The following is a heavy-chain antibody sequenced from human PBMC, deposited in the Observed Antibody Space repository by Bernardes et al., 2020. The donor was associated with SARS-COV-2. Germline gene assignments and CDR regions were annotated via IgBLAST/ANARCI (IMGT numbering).Heavy chain of an antibody. J-gene: IGHJ4*02. D-gene: IGHD5-12*01. CDR2: IWYDGSNK. CDR1: GFTFSSYG. Sequence: GWSLRLSCAASGFTFSSYGMHWVRQAPGKGLEWVAVIWYDGSNKYYADSVKGRFTISRDNSKNTLYLQMNSLRAEDTAVYYCAREGIVATITGIDYWGQGTLVTVSS. V-gene: IGHV3-33*01. CDR3: AREGIVATITGIDY.